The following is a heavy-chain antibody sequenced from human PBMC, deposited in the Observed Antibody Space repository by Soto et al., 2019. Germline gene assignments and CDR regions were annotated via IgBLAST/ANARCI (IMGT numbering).Heavy chain of an antibody. Sequence: SETLSLTCTVSGGSISSGGYYWSWIRQHPGKGLEWIGYIYYSGSTYYNPSLKSRVTISVDTSKNQFSLKLSSVTAADTAVYYCARSGGDSSSWYYFDYWGQGTLITVSS. CDR3: ARSGGDSSSWYYFDY. CDR1: GGSISSGGYY. J-gene: IGHJ4*02. D-gene: IGHD6-13*01. CDR2: IYYSGST. V-gene: IGHV4-31*03.